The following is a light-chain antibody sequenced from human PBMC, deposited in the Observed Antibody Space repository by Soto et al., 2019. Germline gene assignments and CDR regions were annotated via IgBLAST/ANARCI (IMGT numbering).Light chain of an antibody. V-gene: IGKV3-15*01. Sequence: EIVMTQSPATLSVSPGEGATLSCKASQNVYNNLAWYQQRPGQPPRLLIYDASTRATGISARFSGSGDGTEFTLTLSSLQSEDFAVYFCQQCRNWSLTFGGGTKVEIK. CDR3: QQCRNWSLT. J-gene: IGKJ4*01. CDR1: QNVYNN. CDR2: DAS.